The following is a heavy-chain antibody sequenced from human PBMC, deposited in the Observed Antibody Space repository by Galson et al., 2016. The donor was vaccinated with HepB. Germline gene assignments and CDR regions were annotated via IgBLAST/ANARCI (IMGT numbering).Heavy chain of an antibody. CDR1: SGSFSGYY. J-gene: IGHJ4*02. Sequence: SETLSLTCAVNSGSFSGYYWNWIRQPPGKGLEWIGEIHPSGSITYNASLMSRVSISVDTSKKQFSLKLSSVTAADTAVYYCARTASDTGTPDWGQGTLVTVSS. V-gene: IGHV4-34*01. CDR3: ARTASDTGTPD. D-gene: IGHD1-1*01. CDR2: IHPSGSI.